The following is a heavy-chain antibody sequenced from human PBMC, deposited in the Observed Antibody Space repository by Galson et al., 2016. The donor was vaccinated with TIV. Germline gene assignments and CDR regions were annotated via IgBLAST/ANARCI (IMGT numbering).Heavy chain of an antibody. D-gene: IGHD3-22*01. J-gene: IGHJ4*01. CDR1: GGSISSYF. CDR2: IYYSGTT. V-gene: IGHV4-59*01. Sequence: ETLSLPCTVSGGSISSYFWSWIRQSPGKGLEWIGHIYYSGTTDYNPSLKSRVSISIDSSKKQFSLRLTSVTAADTAVYYCAREGVINPRVLEYWGQGALVTVSP. CDR3: AREGVINPRVLEY.